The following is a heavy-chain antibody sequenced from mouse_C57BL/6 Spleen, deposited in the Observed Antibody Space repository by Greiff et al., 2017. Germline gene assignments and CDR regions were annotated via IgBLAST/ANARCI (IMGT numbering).Heavy chain of an antibody. Sequence: VQLQESGAELARPGASVKMSCKASGYTFTSYTMHWVKQRPGQGLEWIGYINPSSGYTKYNQKFKDKATLTADKSSSTAYMQLSSLTSEDSAVYYCARWIYYDSYFDYWGQGTTLTVSS. CDR3: ARWIYYDSYFDY. J-gene: IGHJ2*01. CDR2: INPSSGYT. V-gene: IGHV1-4*01. D-gene: IGHD2-4*01. CDR1: GYTFTSYT.